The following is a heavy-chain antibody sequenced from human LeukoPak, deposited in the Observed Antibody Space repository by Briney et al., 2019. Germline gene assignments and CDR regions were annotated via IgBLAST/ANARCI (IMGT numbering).Heavy chain of an antibody. Sequence: ASVKVSCKTSGYTFTGYYMHWVRQAPGQGLERMGRINPSIGGTNYAQKFQGRVTMTKDTSISTAYMELSRLTSDDTAVYYCARGRTTVTNGFQHWGQGTLVTVSS. CDR3: ARGRTTVTNGFQH. D-gene: IGHD4-17*01. CDR1: GYTFTGYY. CDR2: INPSIGGT. V-gene: IGHV1-2*06. J-gene: IGHJ1*01.